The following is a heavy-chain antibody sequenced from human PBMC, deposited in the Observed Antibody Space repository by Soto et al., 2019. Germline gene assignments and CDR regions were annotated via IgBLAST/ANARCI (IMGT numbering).Heavy chain of an antibody. J-gene: IGHJ6*01. CDR3: AIRPPVFCSSTSCYSGYYYYGMDV. CDR2: MNPNSGNT. V-gene: IGHV1-8*01. CDR1: GYTFTSYD. D-gene: IGHD2-2*01. Sequence: QVQLVQSGAVVKKPGASVKVSCKASGYTFTSYDINWMRQATGQGLEWMGWMNPNSGNTGYAQKFQGSVTMTRNTSISTAYTELSSLSSEDTGVYYCAIRPPVFCSSTSCYSGYYYYGMDVWGQGTTVTVSP.